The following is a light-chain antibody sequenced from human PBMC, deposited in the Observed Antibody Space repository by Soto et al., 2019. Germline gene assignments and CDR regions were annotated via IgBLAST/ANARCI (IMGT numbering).Light chain of an antibody. CDR1: QSVSSSY. J-gene: IGKJ4*01. V-gene: IGKV3-20*01. CDR3: QQYGSSPPLT. CDR2: GAS. Sequence: EIVLTQSPDTLSLSPGERATLSCRASQSVSSSYLAWYQQKVGQAPRLLIYGASSRATGIPDRFSGSGSETDFTLTISRLEPEDFAVYYCQQYGSSPPLTFGGGTKVDI.